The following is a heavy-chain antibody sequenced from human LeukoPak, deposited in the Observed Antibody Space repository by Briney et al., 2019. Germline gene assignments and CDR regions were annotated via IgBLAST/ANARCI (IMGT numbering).Heavy chain of an antibody. CDR1: GFTFSSYA. Sequence: GGSLRLSCAASGFTFSSYAMSWVRQAPGRGLEWVSAISGSGGSTYYADSVKGRFTISRDESKNTLYLQMNSLRAEDTSMYYCARDSYATFWGQGTLVTVSS. CDR2: ISGSGGST. J-gene: IGHJ4*02. D-gene: IGHD3-16*01. CDR3: ARDSYATF. V-gene: IGHV3-23*01.